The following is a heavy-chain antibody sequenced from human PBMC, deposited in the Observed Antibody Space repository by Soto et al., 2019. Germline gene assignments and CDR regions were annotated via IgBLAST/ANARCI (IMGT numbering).Heavy chain of an antibody. V-gene: IGHV3-23*01. CDR3: AKGDSSSWTYFYYYYMDV. Sequence: EVQLLESGGGLVQPGGSLRLSCAASGFTFSSYAMSWVRQAPGKGLEWVSVITGSGASINYADSVKGRFTISRDNSKNTLYLQMNSLRAEDTAVYYCAKGDSSSWTYFYYYYMDVWGKGTTVTVSS. D-gene: IGHD6-13*01. CDR2: ITGSGASI. J-gene: IGHJ6*03. CDR1: GFTFSSYA.